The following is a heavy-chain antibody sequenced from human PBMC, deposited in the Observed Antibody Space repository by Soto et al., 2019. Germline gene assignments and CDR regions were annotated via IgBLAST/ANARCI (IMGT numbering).Heavy chain of an antibody. V-gene: IGHV3-23*01. D-gene: IGHD6-13*01. Sequence: GGSLRLSCAASGFTFSNYAMNWARQAPGKGLEWVSAISGSGGSTYYADSVKGRFTISRDNSKNTLYLQMNSLRAEDTAVYYCAKNWQQLNWFDPWGQGTLVTVSS. CDR2: ISGSGGST. CDR3: AKNWQQLNWFDP. J-gene: IGHJ5*02. CDR1: GFTFSNYA.